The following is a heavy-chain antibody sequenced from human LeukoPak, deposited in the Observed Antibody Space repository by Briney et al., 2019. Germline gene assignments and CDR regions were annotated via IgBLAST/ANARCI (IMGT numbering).Heavy chain of an antibody. CDR3: ATRPSGDYPYFDF. CDR2: ISYDGSNK. CDR1: GFTFSSYA. V-gene: IGHV3-30-3*01. J-gene: IGHJ4*02. Sequence: PGGSLRLSCAASGFTFSSYAMHWVRQAPGKRLEWVAVISYDGSNKYYADSVKGRFTISRDNSKNTLYLQMSSLRAEDTAVYYCATRPSGDYPYFDFWGQGTLVTVSS. D-gene: IGHD4-17*01.